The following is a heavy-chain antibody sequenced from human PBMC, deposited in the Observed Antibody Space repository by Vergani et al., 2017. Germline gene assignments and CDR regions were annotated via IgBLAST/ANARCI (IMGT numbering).Heavy chain of an antibody. CDR3: AXDNHYGSGSYSFDY. V-gene: IGHV3-48*01. CDR1: GFTFSSYS. D-gene: IGHD3-10*01. Sequence: EVQLVESGGGLVQPGGSLRLSCAASGFTFSSYSMNWVRQAPGKGLEWVSYISSSSSTIYYADSVKGRFTISRDNAKNSLYLQMNSLRAEDTAVYYCAXDNHYGSGSYSFDYWGQGTLVTVSS. CDR2: ISSSSSTI. J-gene: IGHJ4*02.